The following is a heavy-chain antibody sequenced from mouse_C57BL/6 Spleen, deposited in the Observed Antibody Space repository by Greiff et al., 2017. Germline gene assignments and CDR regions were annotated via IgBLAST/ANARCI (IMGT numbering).Heavy chain of an antibody. CDR2: INPSTGGT. CDR1: GYSFTGYY. CDR3: ARAEGYFDV. Sequence: LVKPGASVKISCKASGYSFTGYYMNWVKQSPEKSLEWIGEINPSTGGTTYNQKFKAKATLTVDKSSSTAYMQLKSLTSEDSAVYYCARAEGYFDVWGTGTTVTVSS. J-gene: IGHJ1*03. V-gene: IGHV1-42*01.